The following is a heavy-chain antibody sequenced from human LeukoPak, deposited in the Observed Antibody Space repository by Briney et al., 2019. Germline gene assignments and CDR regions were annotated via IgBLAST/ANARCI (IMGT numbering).Heavy chain of an antibody. J-gene: IGHJ5*02. CDR2: VNESGGT. CDR1: IDSFSNYH. CDR3: ARDNIVVAANWFDP. V-gene: IGHV4-34*01. Sequence: SETLSLTCAVYIDSFSNYHWNWIRQTPAKGMEWIGEVNESGGTNISPSLKSRVTISVDTSKNQFSLKLSSVTAADTAVYYCARDNIVVAANWFDPWGQGTLVTVSS. D-gene: IGHD2-2*01.